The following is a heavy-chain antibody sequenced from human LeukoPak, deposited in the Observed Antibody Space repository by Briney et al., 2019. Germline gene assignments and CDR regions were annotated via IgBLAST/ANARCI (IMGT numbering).Heavy chain of an antibody. CDR2: INHSGST. D-gene: IGHD1-26*01. CDR1: GGSFSGYY. CDR3: AREVGANLYYYYYMDV. V-gene: IGHV4-34*01. Sequence: PSETLSLTCAVYGGSFSGYYWSWIRQPPGKGLEWIGEINHSGSTNYNPSLKSRVTISVDTSKNQFSLKLSSVTAADTAVYYCAREVGANLYYYYYMDVWGKGTTVTVSS. J-gene: IGHJ6*03.